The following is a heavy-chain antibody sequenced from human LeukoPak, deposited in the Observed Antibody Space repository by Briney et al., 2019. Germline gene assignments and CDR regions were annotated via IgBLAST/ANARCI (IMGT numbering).Heavy chain of an antibody. D-gene: IGHD2-21*02. CDR1: GYTFTSYG. J-gene: IGHJ4*02. CDR2: ISAYNGNT. V-gene: IGHV1-18*01. CDR3: ARDQVENIVVVTAIPGY. Sequence: GASVKVSCKASGYTFTSYGISWVRQAPGQGLEWMGWISAYNGNTNYAQKLQGRVTMTTDTSTSTAYMELRSLRSDDTAVYYCARDQVENIVVVTAIPGYWGQGTLVTVSS.